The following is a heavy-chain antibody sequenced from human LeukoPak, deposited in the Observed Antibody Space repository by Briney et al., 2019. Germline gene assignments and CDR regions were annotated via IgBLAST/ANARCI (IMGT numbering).Heavy chain of an antibody. D-gene: IGHD5-24*01. CDR3: ARSLEMATIPDHAFDI. Sequence: ASVKVSCKASGYTFTNYGVTWVRQAPGQGLEWMGWISTYNGNTNYAQNLQGRVTMTTDTSTSTAYMELRSLRSDDTAVYYCARSLEMATIPDHAFDIWGQGTMVTVSS. J-gene: IGHJ3*02. CDR1: GYTFTNYG. CDR2: ISTYNGNT. V-gene: IGHV1-18*01.